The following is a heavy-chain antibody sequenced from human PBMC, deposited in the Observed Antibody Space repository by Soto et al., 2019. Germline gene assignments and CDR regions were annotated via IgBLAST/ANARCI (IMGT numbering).Heavy chain of an antibody. Sequence: QVQLVESGGGVVQPGRSLRLSCAASGFTFSSYAMHWVRQAPGKGLEWVAVISYDGSNKYYADSVKGRFTISRDNSKNTLYLQMNSLRADDTAVYYCARDPVTDYGDYVDYWGQGTLVTVSS. CDR3: ARDPVTDYGDYVDY. CDR1: GFTFSSYA. J-gene: IGHJ4*02. CDR2: ISYDGSNK. V-gene: IGHV3-30-3*01. D-gene: IGHD4-17*01.